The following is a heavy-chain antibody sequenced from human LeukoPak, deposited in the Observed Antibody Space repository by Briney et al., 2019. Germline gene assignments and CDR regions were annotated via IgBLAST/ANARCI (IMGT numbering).Heavy chain of an antibody. CDR1: GGSLSGYY. CDR2: INHSGST. V-gene: IGHV4-34*01. Sequence: SETLSLTCAVYGGSLSGYYWSWIRQPPGKGLEWIGEINHSGSTNYNPSLKSRVTISVDTSKNQFSLKLSSVTAADTAVYYCARSGLRITIFGVVGNWFDPWGQGTLVTVSS. CDR3: ARSGLRITIFGVVGNWFDP. J-gene: IGHJ5*02. D-gene: IGHD3-3*01.